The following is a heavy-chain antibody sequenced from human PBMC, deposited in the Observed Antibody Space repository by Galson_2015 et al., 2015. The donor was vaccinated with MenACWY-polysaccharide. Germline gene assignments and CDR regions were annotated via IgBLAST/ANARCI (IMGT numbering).Heavy chain of an antibody. CDR1: GFTFNIHT. J-gene: IGHJ5*02. CDR2: ISSDGDDK. D-gene: IGHD6-19*01. CDR3: VRDGGGGNGWYWFGR. Sequence: SLRLSCAAAGFTFNIHTMHWVRQAPGKGLEWVALISSDGDDKYYADSVKGRFTISRDNHKNMKFLEMNSLRAEDTAVCYCVRDGGGGNGWYWFGRWGQGTRGTGSS. V-gene: IGHV3-30-3*01.